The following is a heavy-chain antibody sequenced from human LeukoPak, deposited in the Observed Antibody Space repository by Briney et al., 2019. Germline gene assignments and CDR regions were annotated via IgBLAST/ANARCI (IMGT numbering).Heavy chain of an antibody. Sequence: PGGSLRLSCAASGFTFSSYAVHWVRQAPGKGLEWVAVISYDGSNKYYADSVKGRFTISRDNSKNTLYLQMNSLRAEDTAVYYCARDGANDYGDYLSYFDYWGQGTLVTVSS. CDR1: GFTFSSYA. D-gene: IGHD4-17*01. CDR2: ISYDGSNK. V-gene: IGHV3-30-3*01. J-gene: IGHJ4*02. CDR3: ARDGANDYGDYLSYFDY.